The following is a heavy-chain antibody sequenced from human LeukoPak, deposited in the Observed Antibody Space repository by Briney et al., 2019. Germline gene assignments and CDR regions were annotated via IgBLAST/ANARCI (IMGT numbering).Heavy chain of an antibody. CDR3: ARRGVRGVSNPYFDY. J-gene: IGHJ4*02. D-gene: IGHD3-10*01. V-gene: IGHV4-34*01. CDR2: INHSGST. Sequence: PSETLSLTCAVYGGSFSGYYWSWIRQPPGKGLEWIGEINHSGSTNYNPSLKSRVTISVDTSKNQFSLKLSSVTAADTAVYYCARRGVRGVSNPYFDYWGQGTLVTVSS. CDR1: GGSFSGYY.